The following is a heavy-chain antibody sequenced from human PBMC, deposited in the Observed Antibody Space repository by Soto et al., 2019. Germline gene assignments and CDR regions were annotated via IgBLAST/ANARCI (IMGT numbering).Heavy chain of an antibody. Sequence: EVQLVESGGGLVKPGGSLRLSCAASGFTFSNAWMGWVRQAPGKGLEWVGRIKSKTDGGTTDYAAPVKGRFTISRDDSKNTLYLQMNSLKTEDTAVYYCTTDRKGTGYYQHYYYYYMDVWGKGTTVTVSS. CDR2: IKSKTDGGTT. J-gene: IGHJ6*03. D-gene: IGHD3-9*01. CDR3: TTDRKGTGYYQHYYYYYMDV. V-gene: IGHV3-15*01. CDR1: GFTFSNAW.